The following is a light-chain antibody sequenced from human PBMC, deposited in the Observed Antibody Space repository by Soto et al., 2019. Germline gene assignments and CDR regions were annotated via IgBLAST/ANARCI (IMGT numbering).Light chain of an antibody. CDR1: QSVSIN. Sequence: EIVMTQSPATLSVSPGERATLSCRASQSVSINLAWYQQKPGQAPRLLIYGASTRATGIPARFSGSGSGTEFTLTISSLQSEDFAVYYCQQSGYSPITFGQGTRLEIK. V-gene: IGKV3-15*01. J-gene: IGKJ5*01. CDR2: GAS. CDR3: QQSGYSPIT.